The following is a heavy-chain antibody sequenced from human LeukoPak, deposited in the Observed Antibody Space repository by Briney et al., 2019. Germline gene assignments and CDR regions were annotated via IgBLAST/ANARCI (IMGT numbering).Heavy chain of an antibody. Sequence: GGSLRLSCAASGFTFSSYAMHWVRQAPGKGLEWVAVISYDGSNKYYADSVKGRFTISRDNSRNTVYLQMNSLRAEDTAVYYCAKPNDSGWWMFDYWGQGTLVTVSS. CDR1: GFTFSSYA. V-gene: IGHV3-30-3*02. CDR3: AKPNDSGWWMFDY. D-gene: IGHD6-13*01. CDR2: ISYDGSNK. J-gene: IGHJ4*02.